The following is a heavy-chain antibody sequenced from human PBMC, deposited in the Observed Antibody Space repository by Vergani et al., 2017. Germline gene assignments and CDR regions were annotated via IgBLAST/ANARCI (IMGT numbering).Heavy chain of an antibody. J-gene: IGHJ6*02. Sequence: QVQLQESGPGLVKPSQTLSLTCTVSGGSISSGSYYWSWIRQPAGKGLEWIGRIYTSGSTNYNPSLKSRVTISVDTSKKQFSLKLSSVTAADTAVYYCSRFRVLPPDYYYYGMDVWGQGTTVTVSS. CDR2: IYTSGST. CDR1: GGSISSGSYY. V-gene: IGHV4-61*02. D-gene: IGHD3-3*01. CDR3: SRFRVLPPDYYYYGMDV.